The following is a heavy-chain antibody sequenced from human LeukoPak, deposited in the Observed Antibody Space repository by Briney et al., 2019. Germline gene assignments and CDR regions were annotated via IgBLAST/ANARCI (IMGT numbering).Heavy chain of an antibody. V-gene: IGHV3-23*01. Sequence: GGSLRLSCAASGFTFSSYAMSWVRQAPGKGLEWVSAISGSGGSTYYADSVRGRFTIYRDNDKNTLYLQMHSLRAEDTAVYYCAKVLRWTSGLREHDAFDIWAKGQWSPSLQ. CDR1: GFTFSSYA. CDR2: ISGSGGST. D-gene: IGHD5-12*01. J-gene: IGHJ3*02. CDR3: AKVLRWTSGLREHDAFDI.